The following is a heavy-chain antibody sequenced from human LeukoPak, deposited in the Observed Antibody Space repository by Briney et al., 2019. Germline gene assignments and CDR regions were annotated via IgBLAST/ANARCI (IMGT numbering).Heavy chain of an antibody. Sequence: GGFLRLSCAASGFTFSSYGMHWVRQAPGKGLEWVAFIRYDGSNKYYADSVKGRFTISRDNSKNTLYLQMNSLRAEDTAVYYCAKEVSIQQLLPDYWGQGTLITVSS. CDR2: IRYDGSNK. D-gene: IGHD6-13*01. CDR3: AKEVSIQQLLPDY. CDR1: GFTFSSYG. V-gene: IGHV3-30*02. J-gene: IGHJ4*02.